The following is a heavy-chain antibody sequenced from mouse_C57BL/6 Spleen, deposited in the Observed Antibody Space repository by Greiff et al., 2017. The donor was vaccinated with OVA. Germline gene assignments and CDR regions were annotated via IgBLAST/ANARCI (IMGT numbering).Heavy chain of an antibody. CDR2: INYDGSST. CDR3: ARDSPDYAMDY. V-gene: IGHV5-16*01. Sequence: EVQVVESEGGLVQPGSSMKLSCTASGFTFSDYYMAWVRQVPEKGLEWVANINYDGSSTYYLDSLKSRFIISRDNAKNILYLQMSSLKSEDTATYYCARDSPDYAMDYWGQGTSVTVSS. CDR1: GFTFSDYY. J-gene: IGHJ4*01.